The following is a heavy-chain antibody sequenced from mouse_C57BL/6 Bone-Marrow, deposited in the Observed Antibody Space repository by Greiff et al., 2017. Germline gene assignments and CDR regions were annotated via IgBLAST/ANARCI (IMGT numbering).Heavy chain of an antibody. CDR2: IAPEDGET. J-gene: IGHJ1*03. Sequence: VQLKESGAELVKPGASVKLSCTASGFNIKDYYMHWVKQRTEQGLEWLGRIAPEDGETKYAPKFPGKATITADTSSNTAYLQLSSLTSEDTAVYYCARYYGSSPYWYFDVWGTGTTVTVSS. CDR3: ARYYGSSPYWYFDV. D-gene: IGHD1-1*01. V-gene: IGHV14-2*01. CDR1: GFNIKDYY.